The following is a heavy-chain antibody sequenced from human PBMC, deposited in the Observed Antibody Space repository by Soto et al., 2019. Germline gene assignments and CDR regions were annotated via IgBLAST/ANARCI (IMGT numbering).Heavy chain of an antibody. V-gene: IGHV5-10-1*01. CDR3: ARRDCSSTSCYSYGSYYYYYGMDV. CDR1: GYSFTSYW. D-gene: IGHD2-2*01. J-gene: IGHJ6*02. CDR2: IDPSDSYT. Sequence: GESLKISCKGSGYSFTSYWISWVRQMPGKGLEWMGRIDPSDSYTNYSPSFQGHVTISADKSISTAYLQWSSLKASDTAMYYCARRDCSSTSCYSYGSYYYYYGMDVWGQGTMVTVSS.